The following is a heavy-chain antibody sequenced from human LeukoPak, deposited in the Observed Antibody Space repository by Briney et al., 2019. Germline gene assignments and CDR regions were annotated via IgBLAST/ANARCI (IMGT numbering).Heavy chain of an antibody. J-gene: IGHJ4*02. V-gene: IGHV3-23*01. CDR1: EFTFSDYS. D-gene: IGHD3-22*01. Sequence: GGSLRLSCAASEFTFSDYSMNWVRQAPGKGLEWVSAISGSGGSTYYADSVKGRFTISRDNSKNTLYLQMNSLRAEDTAVYYCAKDQGEGYYYDSSDYWGQGTLVTVSS. CDR2: ISGSGGST. CDR3: AKDQGEGYYYDSSDY.